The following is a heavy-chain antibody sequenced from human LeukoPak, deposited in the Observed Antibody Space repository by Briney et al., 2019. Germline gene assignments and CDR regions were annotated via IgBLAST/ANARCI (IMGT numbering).Heavy chain of an antibody. D-gene: IGHD6-13*01. V-gene: IGHV1-18*04. CDR1: GYTFTSYG. CDR2: ISAYNGNT. J-gene: IGHJ4*02. CDR3: ARDRGVAAAGRPIDY. Sequence: ASVKVSCKASGYTFTSYGISWVRQAPGQGLEWMGWISAYNGNTNYAQKLQGSVTMTTDTSTSTAYMELRSLRSDDTAVYYCARDRGVAAAGRPIDYRGQGTLVTVSS.